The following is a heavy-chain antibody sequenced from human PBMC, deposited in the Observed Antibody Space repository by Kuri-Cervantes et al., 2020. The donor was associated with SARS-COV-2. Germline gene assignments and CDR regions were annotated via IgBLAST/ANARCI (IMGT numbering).Heavy chain of an antibody. CDR2: ISYDGNNK. J-gene: IGHJ6*02. CDR1: HFTFSSYA. D-gene: IGHD3-10*01. V-gene: IGHV3-30*04. CDR3: AGGVGEGNYYYYYGMDV. Sequence: GESLKISCAASHFTFSSYAFHWVRQAPGQGLEWVAAISYDGNNKYFADSVRGRFTVSRDNSKNTLYLQMNSLRAEDTAVYYCAGGVGEGNYYYYYGMDVWGQGTTVTVSS.